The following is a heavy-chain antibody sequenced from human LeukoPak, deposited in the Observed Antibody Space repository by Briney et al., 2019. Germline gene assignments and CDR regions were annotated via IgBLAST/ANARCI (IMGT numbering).Heavy chain of an antibody. CDR2: FITIFGTA. D-gene: IGHD1-14*01. Sequence: GASVKVSCKPSVGIFSSYAISGVREAPGPGLEWMGGFITIFGTANYAQKFQGRVTITADESTSTAYMELSSLRSEDTAVYYCARDLPYTGYFDYWGQGTLVTVSP. V-gene: IGHV1-69*13. CDR3: ARDLPYTGYFDY. J-gene: IGHJ4*02. CDR1: VGIFSSYA.